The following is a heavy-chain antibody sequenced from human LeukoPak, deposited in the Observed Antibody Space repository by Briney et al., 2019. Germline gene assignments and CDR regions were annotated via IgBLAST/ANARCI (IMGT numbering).Heavy chain of an antibody. J-gene: IGHJ6*04. CDR1: GSTFYRSV. V-gene: IGHV1-58*01. CDR3: AADPGYGGNHYYYPMDV. D-gene: IGHD4-23*01. Sequence: SVTVSCKASGSTFYRSVVQWVRQARGQGLEWMGWIVVGSGNTNYAEKFQRRVTITRDMSTSTAYMEVSSLRSEDTAVYYCAADPGYGGNHYYYPMDVWGKGTTVTVSS. CDR2: IVVGSGNT.